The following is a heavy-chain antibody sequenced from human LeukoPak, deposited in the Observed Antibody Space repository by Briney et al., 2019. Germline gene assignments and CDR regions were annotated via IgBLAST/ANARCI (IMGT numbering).Heavy chain of an antibody. CDR1: GFTFSSYG. V-gene: IGHV3-33*01. CDR2: IWYDGSNK. D-gene: IGHD6-19*01. Sequence: PGGSLRLSCAASGFTFSSYGMHWVRQAPGKGLEWVAVIWYDGSNKYYADSVKGRFTISRDNSKNTLYLQMNSLRAEDTAVYYCARDRFGGSGWYYFDYWGQGTLVTVSS. CDR3: ARDRFGGSGWYYFDY. J-gene: IGHJ4*02.